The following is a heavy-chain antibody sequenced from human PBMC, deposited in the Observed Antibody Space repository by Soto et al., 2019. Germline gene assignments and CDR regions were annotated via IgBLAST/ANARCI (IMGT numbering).Heavy chain of an antibody. CDR3: ARAVLPATAPFDY. CDR1: GGSISNYY. J-gene: IGHJ4*02. V-gene: IGHV4-59*01. D-gene: IGHD2-2*01. Sequence: SETLSLTCIVSGGSISNYYWSWIRQPPGKGLEWIGYIYYSGSTNYNPSLQSRVTISVDTSKNQFSLKLSSVTAADTAVYYCARAVLPATAPFDYWGQGTLVTVSP. CDR2: IYYSGST.